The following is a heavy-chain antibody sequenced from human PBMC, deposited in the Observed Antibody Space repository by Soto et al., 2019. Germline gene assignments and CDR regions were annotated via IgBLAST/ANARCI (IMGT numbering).Heavy chain of an antibody. D-gene: IGHD3-3*01. CDR2: IKQDGSEK. CDR3: ARDYGTRFTIFGGVHRNGMDV. Sequence: TGGSLRLSCAASGFTFSSYWMSWVRQAPGKGLEWVANIKQDGSEKYYVDSVKGRFTISRDNAKNSLYLQMNSLRAEDTAVYYCARDYGTRFTIFGGVHRNGMDVWGQGTTVTVSS. V-gene: IGHV3-7*03. CDR1: GFTFSSYW. J-gene: IGHJ6*02.